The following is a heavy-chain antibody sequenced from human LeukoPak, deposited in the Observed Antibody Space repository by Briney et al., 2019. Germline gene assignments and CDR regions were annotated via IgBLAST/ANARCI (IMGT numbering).Heavy chain of an antibody. CDR2: ISSSGSGGNT. CDR1: GVTLSNYA. V-gene: IGHV3-23*01. CDR3: ARDQYDTWSRRGNFDS. D-gene: IGHD3-3*01. J-gene: IGHJ4*02. Sequence: GGSLRLSCVASGVTLSNYAMSWARQAPGKGLEWVSGISSSGSGGNTYYADSVKGRFTISRDNTKNSLYLQMNSLRVEDTAVFYCARDQYDTWSRRGNFDSWGQGTLVIVSS.